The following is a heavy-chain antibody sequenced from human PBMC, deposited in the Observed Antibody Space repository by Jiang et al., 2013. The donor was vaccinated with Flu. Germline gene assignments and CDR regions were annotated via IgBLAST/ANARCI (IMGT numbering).Heavy chain of an antibody. Sequence: QLVESGGGVVQPGRSLSLSCAASGFTFSAYAMHWVRQAPGRGLEWVAVISYDGRDEYYAVSVKGRFTMSRDNSKNTVYLHMNILRAEDTAIYYCARDAEEYFFGAGSYPQNWGQGTLVTVSS. CDR3: ARDAEEYFFGAGSYPQN. D-gene: IGHD3-10*01. J-gene: IGHJ4*02. CDR1: GFTFSAYA. V-gene: IGHV3-30*01. CDR2: ISYDGRDE.